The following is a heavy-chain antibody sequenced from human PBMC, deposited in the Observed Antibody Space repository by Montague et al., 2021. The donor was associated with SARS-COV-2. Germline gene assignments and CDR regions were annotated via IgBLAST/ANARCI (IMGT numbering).Heavy chain of an antibody. CDR2: K. D-gene: IGHD6-13*01. V-gene: IGHV6-1*01. Sequence: KEYAVYVKSRITINPDTSKNQFSLQLNSVTPEDTAMYYCARDRDLSSWDYWGQGTLVTVSS. J-gene: IGHJ4*02. CDR3: ARDRDLSSWDY.